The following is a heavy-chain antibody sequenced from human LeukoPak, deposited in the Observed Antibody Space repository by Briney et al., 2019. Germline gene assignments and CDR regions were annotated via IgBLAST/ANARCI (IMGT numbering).Heavy chain of an antibody. Sequence: PSETLSLTCAVYGGSFSGYYRSWIRQPPGKGLEWIGEINHSGSTNYNPSLKSRVTISVDTSKNQFSLKLSSVTAADTAVYYCARRLYYYDSSGYYAVYFDYWGQGTLVTVSS. D-gene: IGHD3-22*01. CDR3: ARRLYYYDSSGYYAVYFDY. CDR2: INHSGST. CDR1: GGSFSGYY. J-gene: IGHJ4*02. V-gene: IGHV4-34*01.